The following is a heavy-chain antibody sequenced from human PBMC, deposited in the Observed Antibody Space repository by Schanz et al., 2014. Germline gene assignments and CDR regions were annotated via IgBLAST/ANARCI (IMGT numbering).Heavy chain of an antibody. J-gene: IGHJ4*02. V-gene: IGHV3-11*04. CDR2: ISGRDGST. Sequence: AHLVESGGGLVKPGGSLRLSCAASGFTFSDYYMSWIRQAPGKGLEWVSAISGRDGSTYYADSVKGRFTISRDNAKNSLYLQMNSLRAEDTAVYHCVSSGSYSSYAFWGQGTLVTVSS. D-gene: IGHD3-10*01. CDR1: GFTFSDYY. CDR3: VSSGSYSSYAF.